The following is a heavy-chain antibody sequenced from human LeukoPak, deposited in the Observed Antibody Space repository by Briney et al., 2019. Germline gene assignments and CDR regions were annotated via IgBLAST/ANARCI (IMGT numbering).Heavy chain of an antibody. CDR2: VIPIFGTA. D-gene: IGHD1-26*01. Sequence: SVKFSCKASGGTFSSYAISWVRQAPGQGLEWMGGVIPIFGTANYAQKFQGRVTITADESTSTAYMELSSLRSEDTAVYYCARDSSGSYSHLDYWGQGTLVTVSS. V-gene: IGHV1-69*13. J-gene: IGHJ4*02. CDR1: GGTFSSYA. CDR3: ARDSSGSYSHLDY.